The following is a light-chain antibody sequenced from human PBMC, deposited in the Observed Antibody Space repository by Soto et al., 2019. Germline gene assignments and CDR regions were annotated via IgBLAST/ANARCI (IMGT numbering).Light chain of an antibody. J-gene: IGKJ5*01. V-gene: IGKV3-15*01. CDR2: GAS. Sequence: EIVVTQSPATLSVSPGERATLSCRASQSVGSNLAWYQQKPGQAPRLLIYGASTRATGIPARFSSSGSGTQFTLTISSLQSEDFAVYYCQKYNNWPITFGRGTRLEI. CDR3: QKYNNWPIT. CDR1: QSVGSN.